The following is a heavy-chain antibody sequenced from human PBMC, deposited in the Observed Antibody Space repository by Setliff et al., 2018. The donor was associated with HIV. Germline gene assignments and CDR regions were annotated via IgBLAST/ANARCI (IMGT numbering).Heavy chain of an antibody. CDR2: INPNIGST. J-gene: IGHJ6*03. D-gene: IGHD3-9*01. V-gene: IGHV1-2*06. CDR3: ARDYRTTDILSSGYMDV. CDR1: GYSLTDLS. Sequence: ASVKVSCKVSGYSLTDLSIHWVRQAPGQGLQWMGRINPNIGSTNYAQNFQGRATMTRDTSVNTAFMELSNLRSDDTAVYYCARDYRTTDILSSGYMDVWGKGTTVTVSS.